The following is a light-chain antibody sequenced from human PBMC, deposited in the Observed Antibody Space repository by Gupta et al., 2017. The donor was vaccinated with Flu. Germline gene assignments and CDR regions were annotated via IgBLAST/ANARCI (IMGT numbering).Light chain of an antibody. V-gene: IGKV1-39*01. CDR2: ESC. Sequence: DVQMTQSPSSLSASVGDRVTITCRASETISRYLNWYQQTPGKPPKLLIYESCHLYSGVSSRFSGSGYGTDFSLTIRKLQPEDFGTYYCQQSDRSPRTFGQGTKVEI. CDR1: ETISRY. J-gene: IGKJ2*01. CDR3: QQSDRSPRT.